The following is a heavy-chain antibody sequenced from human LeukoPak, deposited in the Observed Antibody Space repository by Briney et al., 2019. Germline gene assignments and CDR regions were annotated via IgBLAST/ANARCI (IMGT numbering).Heavy chain of an antibody. V-gene: IGHV4-4*07. CDR1: GYSISGGYY. CDR2: IYTSGST. J-gene: IGHJ4*02. D-gene: IGHD4-17*01. CDR3: ARERTPYGDYDFFDY. Sequence: PSETLSVTCAVPGYSISGGYYWGWIRQPAGKGLEGIGRIYTSGSTNYNPSLKSRVTMSVDTSNTQFSLKLSSVTAAATAVYYCARERTPYGDYDFFDYWGQGTLVTVSS.